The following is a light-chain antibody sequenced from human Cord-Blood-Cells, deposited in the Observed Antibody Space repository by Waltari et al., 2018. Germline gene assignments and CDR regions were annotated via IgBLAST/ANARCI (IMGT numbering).Light chain of an antibody. CDR3: QQYGSSPLT. Sequence: ELVLTQSPGTPSLSPEEKATLSCRASQSVSSSYLAWYQQKPGQAPRLLIYGASSRATGIPDRFSGSGSGTDFTLTISRLEPEDFAVYYCQQYGSSPLTFGQGTKLEIK. J-gene: IGKJ2*01. CDR2: GAS. V-gene: IGKV3-20*01. CDR1: QSVSSSY.